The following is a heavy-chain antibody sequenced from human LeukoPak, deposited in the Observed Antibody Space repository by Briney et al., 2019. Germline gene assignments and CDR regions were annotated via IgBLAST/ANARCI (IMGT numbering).Heavy chain of an antibody. CDR1: GYTFTSYY. J-gene: IGHJ4*02. V-gene: IGHV1-46*01. CDR2: INPSGGST. Sequence: EASVEVSCKASGYTFTSYYMHWVRQAPGQGLEWMGIINPSGGSTSYAQKFQGRVTMTRDTSTSTVYMELSSLRSKDTAVFYCARGSSSWYYFDYWGQGTLVTVSS. CDR3: ARGSSSWYYFDY. D-gene: IGHD6-13*01.